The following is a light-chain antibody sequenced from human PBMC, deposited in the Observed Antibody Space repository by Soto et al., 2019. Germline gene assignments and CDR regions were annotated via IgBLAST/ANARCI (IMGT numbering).Light chain of an antibody. CDR3: QQYGSSPTWT. V-gene: IGKV3-20*01. CDR2: GAS. CDR1: QSVSSNY. J-gene: IGKJ1*01. Sequence: ESVLTQYTGTLSLSPGERATLSCRASQSVSSNYLAWYQQKPGQAPRLLIYGASTRASGIPDRFSGSGSGTDFTLTISRLEPEDSAVYYCQQYGSSPTWTFGQGSMVDIK.